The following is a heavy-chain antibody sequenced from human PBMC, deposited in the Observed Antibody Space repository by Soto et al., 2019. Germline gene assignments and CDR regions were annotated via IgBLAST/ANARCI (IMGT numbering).Heavy chain of an antibody. D-gene: IGHD2-15*01. V-gene: IGHV1-18*01. J-gene: IGHJ5*02. CDR2: ISAYNGNT. CDR3: ARGTHCSGGSCYSWFDP. Sequence: ASVKVSCKASGYTFTSYGISWVRQAPGQGLEWMGWISAYNGNTNYAQKLQGRVTMTTDTSTSTAYMELRSLRSDDTAVYYCARGTHCSGGSCYSWFDPWGQGTLVTVSS. CDR1: GYTFTSYG.